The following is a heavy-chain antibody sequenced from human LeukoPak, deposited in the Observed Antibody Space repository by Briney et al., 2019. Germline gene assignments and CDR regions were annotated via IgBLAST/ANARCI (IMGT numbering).Heavy chain of an antibody. CDR2: ISGSGGST. V-gene: IGHV3-23*01. CDR1: GFTFSSYA. CDR3: AKDGGYCSSTSCYQPIDY. Sequence: GGSLRLSCAASGFTFSSYAMSWVRQAPGKGLEWVSAISGSGGSTYYADSVKGRFTISRDNSKSTLYLQMNSLRAEDTAVYYCAKDGGYCSSTSCYQPIDYWGQGTLVTVSS. J-gene: IGHJ4*02. D-gene: IGHD2-2*01.